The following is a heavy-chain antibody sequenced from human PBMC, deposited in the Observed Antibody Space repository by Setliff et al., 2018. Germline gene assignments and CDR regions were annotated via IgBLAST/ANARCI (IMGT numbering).Heavy chain of an antibody. Sequence: PGGSLRLSCAASGFTFRSYEMNWVRQAPGKGLEWVANIKKDGSIKYYADSVRGRFTISRDNAENSLTLQMNSLRVEDTAVYYCSRDLQGSGDYVVDYWGQGALVTVSS. D-gene: IGHD4-17*01. CDR2: IKKDGSIK. J-gene: IGHJ4*02. CDR3: SRDLQGSGDYVVDY. CDR1: GFTFRSYE. V-gene: IGHV3-7*01.